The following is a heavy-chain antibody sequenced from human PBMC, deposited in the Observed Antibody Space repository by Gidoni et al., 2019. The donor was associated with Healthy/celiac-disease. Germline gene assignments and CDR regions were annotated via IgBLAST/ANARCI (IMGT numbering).Heavy chain of an antibody. CDR2: IYTSGST. CDR3: ARGDTAMVYFDY. D-gene: IGHD5-18*01. J-gene: IGHJ4*02. CDR1: CCSISSGSYY. V-gene: IGHV4-61*02. Sequence: QVQLQESGPGLVKPSPTLSLTCPVSCCSISSGSYYWSWIRQPAGKGLEWIGSIYTSGSTNYNPSIKSRVTISVDTSKNQFSLKLSSVTAADTAVYYCARGDTAMVYFDYWGQGTLVTVSS.